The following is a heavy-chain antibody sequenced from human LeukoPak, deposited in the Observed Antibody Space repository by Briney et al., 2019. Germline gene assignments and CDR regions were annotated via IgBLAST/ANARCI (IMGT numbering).Heavy chain of an antibody. Sequence: SETLSLTCTVSGGSVSSGSYYWSWIRQPPGKGLEWIGYIYYSGSTNYNPSLKSRVTISVDTPKNQFSLKLSSVTAADTAVYYCARRHTYYYDSSGYPLDAFDIWGQGTMVTVSS. CDR2: IYYSGST. CDR1: GGSVSSGSYY. D-gene: IGHD3-22*01. CDR3: ARRHTYYYDSSGYPLDAFDI. V-gene: IGHV4-61*01. J-gene: IGHJ3*02.